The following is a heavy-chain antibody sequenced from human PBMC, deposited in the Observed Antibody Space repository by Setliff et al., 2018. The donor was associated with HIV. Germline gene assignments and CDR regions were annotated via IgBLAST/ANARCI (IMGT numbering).Heavy chain of an antibody. D-gene: IGHD6-25*01. CDR2: ITPFGGST. CDR3: ARVPSGAAGLVRAGFYF. J-gene: IGHJ4*01. V-gene: IGHV1-46*01. Sequence: GASVKVSCKASGYRFPTYEMHWVRQAPGEGLEWIGIITPFGGSTYYAQKFQGRVTLTMDTSTSTFYMELSSLRFEDTAVYYCARVPSGAAGLVRAGFYFWGQGTLVTVSS. CDR1: GYRFPTYE.